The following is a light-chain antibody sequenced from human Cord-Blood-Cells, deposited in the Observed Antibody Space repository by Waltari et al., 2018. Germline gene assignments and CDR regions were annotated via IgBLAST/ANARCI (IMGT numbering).Light chain of an antibody. CDR3: SSRDSSGNHLV. V-gene: IGLV3-19*01. CDR1: SLRSYY. CDR2: GKS. J-gene: IGLJ2*01. Sequence: SSELTQDPAVSVALGQTVRITCQGDSLRSYYASWYQQKPGQAPQLSVYGKSSRPTGSPDRFSGSSSGNTAALTITEAEAEDEADCYCSSRDSSGNHLVFGGGTKLTVL.